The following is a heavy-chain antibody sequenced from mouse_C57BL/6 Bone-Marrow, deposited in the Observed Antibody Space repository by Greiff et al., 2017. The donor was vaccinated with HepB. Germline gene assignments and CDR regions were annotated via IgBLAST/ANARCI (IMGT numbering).Heavy chain of an antibody. CDR3: ARIYYDYDRYFDY. J-gene: IGHJ2*01. CDR2: IWSGGST. CDR1: GFSLTSYG. D-gene: IGHD2-4*01. V-gene: IGHV2-2*01. Sequence: QVQLKESGPGLVQPSQSLSITCTVSGFSLTSYGVHWVRQSPGKGLEWLGVIWSGGSTDYNAAFISRLSISKDNSKSQVFFNMNSLQADDTAIYYCARIYYDYDRYFDYWGQGTTLTVSS.